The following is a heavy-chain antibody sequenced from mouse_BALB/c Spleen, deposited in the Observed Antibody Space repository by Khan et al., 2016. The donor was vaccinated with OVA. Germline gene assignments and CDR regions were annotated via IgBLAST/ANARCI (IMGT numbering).Heavy chain of an antibody. J-gene: IGHJ4*01. CDR1: GFSLTDYG. Sequence: QVQLKESGPGLVAPSQSLTITCTVSGFSLTDYGVSWIRQPPGKGLEWLGLIWGGGSTYYNSVLKSRLSISKDNSKSQVFLKMNSLQTDDTAMYYCGKLLWARYFAMDYWGQGTSVTVSS. V-gene: IGHV2-6-5*01. CDR2: IWGGGST. CDR3: GKLLWARYFAMDY. D-gene: IGHD1-1*02.